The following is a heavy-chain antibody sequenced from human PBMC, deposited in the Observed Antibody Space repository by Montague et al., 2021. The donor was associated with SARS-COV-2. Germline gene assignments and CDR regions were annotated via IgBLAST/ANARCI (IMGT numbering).Heavy chain of an antibody. D-gene: IGHD3-3*01. Sequence: SLRLSCAASGFTFSNYFMNWVRQAPGQGLEWVSSLSGSSTHKYYSDSLKGRFTISRDNAKNSLYLQINSPRAEDTAVYYCARGYLDVWSGNHYGMDVWGQGTTVTVSS. CDR1: GFTFSNYF. J-gene: IGHJ6*02. CDR3: ARGYLDVWSGNHYGMDV. CDR2: LSGSSTHK. V-gene: IGHV3-21*01.